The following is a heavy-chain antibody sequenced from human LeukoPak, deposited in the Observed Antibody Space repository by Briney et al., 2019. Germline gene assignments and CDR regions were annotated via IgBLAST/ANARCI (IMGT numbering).Heavy chain of an antibody. J-gene: IGHJ6*03. V-gene: IGHV3-23*01. CDR1: GFTFSSYA. D-gene: IGHD5-18*01. CDR2: ISGSGGST. Sequence: PGGSLRLSCAASGFTFSSYAMSWVRQAPGKGLEWVSDISGSGGSTYYADSVKGRFTISRDNSKNTLYLQMNSLRAEDTAVYYCAKDLGEQLWAYMDVWGKGTTVTVSS. CDR3: AKDLGEQLWAYMDV.